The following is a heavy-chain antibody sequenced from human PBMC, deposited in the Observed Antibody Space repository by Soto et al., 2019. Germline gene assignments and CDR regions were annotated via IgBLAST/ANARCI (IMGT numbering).Heavy chain of an antibody. V-gene: IGHV4-30-2*01. CDR1: GGSISSGGYS. D-gene: IGHD5-18*01. Sequence: SETLSLTCAVSGGSISSGGYSWSWIRQPPGKGLEWIGYIYHSSSTYYNPSPKRRVTISVDSSKNQSSLKLSSVTATDTAVYYCARDGLRGYSYGRRDYWGQGTLVTVSS. CDR2: IYHSSST. J-gene: IGHJ4*02. CDR3: ARDGLRGYSYGRRDY.